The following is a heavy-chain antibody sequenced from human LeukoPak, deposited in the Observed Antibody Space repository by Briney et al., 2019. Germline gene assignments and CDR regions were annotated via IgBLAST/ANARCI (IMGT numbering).Heavy chain of an antibody. V-gene: IGHV1-69*13. CDR3: VLGGYSSSWPLGY. CDR1: GGTFSSYA. CDR2: IIPIFGTA. D-gene: IGHD6-13*01. J-gene: IGHJ4*02. Sequence: SVKVSCTASGGTFSSYAISWVRQAPGQGLEWMGGIIPIFGTANYAQKFQGRVTITADESTSTAYMEPSSLRSEDTAVYYCVLGGYSSSWPLGYWGQGTLVTVSS.